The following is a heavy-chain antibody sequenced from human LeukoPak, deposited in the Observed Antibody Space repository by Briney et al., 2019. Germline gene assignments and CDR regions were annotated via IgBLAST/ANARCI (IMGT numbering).Heavy chain of an antibody. CDR1: GGSISSYY. CDR3: ARDYDILTGDSDAFDI. J-gene: IGHJ3*02. D-gene: IGHD3-9*01. V-gene: IGHV4-59*01. CDR2: IYYSGST. Sequence: SETLSLTCTVSGGSISSYYWSWIRQPPXXXXXXIGYIYYSGSTNYNPSLKSRVTISVDTSKNQFSLKLSSVTAADTAVYYCARDYDILTGDSDAFDIWGQGTMVTVSS.